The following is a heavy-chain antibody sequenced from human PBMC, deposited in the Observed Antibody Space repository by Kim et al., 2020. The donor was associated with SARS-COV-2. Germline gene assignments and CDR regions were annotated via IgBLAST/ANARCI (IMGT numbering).Heavy chain of an antibody. CDR1: GFTFSSYE. CDR2: IYTSAAFT. V-gene: IGHV3-48*03. CDR3: VRDRLGVGSTDLDY. J-gene: IGHJ4*02. Sequence: GGSLRLSCVASGFTFSSYEMNWVRQAPGKGLEWVSYIYTSAAFTYYADSVKGRFTVSRNNAKNSLFLQMNRLRAEDTAIYYCVRDRLGVGSTDLDYLGQG. D-gene: IGHD1-26*01.